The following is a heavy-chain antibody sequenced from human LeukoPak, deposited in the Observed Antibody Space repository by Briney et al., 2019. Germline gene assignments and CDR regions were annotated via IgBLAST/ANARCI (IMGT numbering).Heavy chain of an antibody. CDR1: GGSISSSSYY. J-gene: IGHJ5*02. V-gene: IGHV4-39*01. D-gene: IGHD5-24*01. Sequence: SETLSLTCTVSGGSISSSSYYWGWIRQPPGKGLEWIGSIYYSGSTYYNPSLKSRVTISVDTSKNQFSLKLSSVTAADTAVYYCARQWDGYNLGENWFDLWGQGTLVTVSS. CDR2: IYYSGST. CDR3: ARQWDGYNLGENWFDL.